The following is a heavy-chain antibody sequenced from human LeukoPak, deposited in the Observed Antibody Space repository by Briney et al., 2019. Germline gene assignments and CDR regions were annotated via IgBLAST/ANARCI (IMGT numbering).Heavy chain of an antibody. D-gene: IGHD2/OR15-2a*01. V-gene: IGHV3-74*01. CDR1: GNYW. J-gene: IGHJ4*02. CDR2: INSDGSWT. CDR3: VSFYETY. Sequence: GGSLRLSCAASGNYWMHWVRQVPGKGLVWVSHINSDGSWTSYADSVKGRFTISKDNAKNTVHLQMNSLRAEGTAVYYCVSFYETYWGRGTLVTVSS.